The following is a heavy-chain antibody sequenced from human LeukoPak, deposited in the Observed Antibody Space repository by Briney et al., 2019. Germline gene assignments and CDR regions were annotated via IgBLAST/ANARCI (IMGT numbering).Heavy chain of an antibody. Sequence: GGSLRLSCAASGFTFSSYAMQWVRQAPGKGRELVAVISYDGSNKYYADSVKGRFTISRDNSKNTLYLQMNSLRAEDTAVYYCARVSGGYYFDYWGQGTLVTVSS. J-gene: IGHJ4*02. V-gene: IGHV3-30*04. CDR1: GFTFSSYA. D-gene: IGHD4-23*01. CDR2: ISYDGSNK. CDR3: ARVSGGYYFDY.